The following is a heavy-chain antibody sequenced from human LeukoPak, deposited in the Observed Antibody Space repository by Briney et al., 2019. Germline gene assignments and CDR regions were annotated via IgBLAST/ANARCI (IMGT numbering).Heavy chain of an antibody. CDR2: ISSSSSYI. CDR1: GFTFSSYS. CDR3: TREEGSTDH. J-gene: IGHJ4*02. D-gene: IGHD5/OR15-5a*01. V-gene: IGHV3-21*03. Sequence: GGSLRLSCAASGFTFSSYSMNWVRQAPGKGLEWVSSISSSSSYIYYADSVKGRFTISRDNAKNTLYLQMNSLRVDDTAVYYCTREEGSTDHWGQGTLVTVSS.